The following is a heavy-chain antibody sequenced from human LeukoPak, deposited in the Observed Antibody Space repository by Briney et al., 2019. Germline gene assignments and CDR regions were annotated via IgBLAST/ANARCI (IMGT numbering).Heavy chain of an antibody. CDR2: INAGNGNT. CDR3: ARGIWTSHVVGYYFDS. Sequence: ASVKVSCKASGYTFTNYAILWVRQAPGQTFEWMGWINAGNGNTKYSQEFQDRVTITRDRSASTAYMELSSLRSEDTAVYYCARGIWTSHVVGYYFDSWGQGTLVTVSS. J-gene: IGHJ4*02. V-gene: IGHV1-3*03. D-gene: IGHD6-13*01. CDR1: GYTFTNYA.